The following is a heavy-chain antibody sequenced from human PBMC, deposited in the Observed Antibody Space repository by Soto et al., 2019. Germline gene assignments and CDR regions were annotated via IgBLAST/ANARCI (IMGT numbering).Heavy chain of an antibody. CDR3: ARVGMVATKEGFDY. CDR1: GYTFTSYG. J-gene: IGHJ4*02. V-gene: IGHV1-18*01. D-gene: IGHD5-12*01. CDR2: ISAYNGNT. Sequence: ASVKVSCKASGYTFTSYGISWARQAPGQGLEWMGWISAYNGNTNYAQKLQGRVTMTTDTSTSTAYMELRSLRSDDTAVYYCARVGMVATKEGFDYWGQGTLVTVSS.